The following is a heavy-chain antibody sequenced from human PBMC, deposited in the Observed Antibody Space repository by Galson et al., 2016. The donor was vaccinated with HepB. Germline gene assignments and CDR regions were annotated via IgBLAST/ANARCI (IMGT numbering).Heavy chain of an antibody. V-gene: IGHV4-4*02. Sequence: SETLSLTCAVSGDSISSPYWWNWVRQFPGKGLEWIGEMFHIGSTNYNPALKSRVTISIDKSKIQFSLKLNSVTAADTAVYFCARRQQKFGGYSPYCFDSWGPGTLVTVSS. CDR1: GDSISSPYW. CDR2: MFHIGST. CDR3: ARRQQKFGGYSPYCFDS. J-gene: IGHJ4*02. D-gene: IGHD1-26*01.